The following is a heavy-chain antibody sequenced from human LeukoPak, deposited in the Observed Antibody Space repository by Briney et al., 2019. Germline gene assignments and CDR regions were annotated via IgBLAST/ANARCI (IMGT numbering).Heavy chain of an antibody. CDR1: GFTFSSND. CDR2: IYSGGST. Sequence: GGSLRLSCAASGFTFSSNDISWVRQAPGKGLEWVSVIYSGGSTKYADSVKARFTISRDNSKNTVYLQMNSLRAEDTAVYYCARATLDNGGQGTLVTVSS. CDR3: ARATLDN. J-gene: IGHJ4*02. V-gene: IGHV3-53*01.